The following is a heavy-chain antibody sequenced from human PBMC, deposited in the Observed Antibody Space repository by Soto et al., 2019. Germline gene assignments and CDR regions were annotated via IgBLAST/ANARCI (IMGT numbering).Heavy chain of an antibody. V-gene: IGHV1-3*01. CDR3: VRDEDGGYSYGSNLFDY. D-gene: IGHD5-18*01. Sequence: ASVKVSCKASGYTFTSYAMHWVRQAPGQRLEWMGWINAGNGNTKYSQKFQGRVTITRDTSASTAYMELSSLRSEDTAVYYCVRDEDGGYSYGSNLFDYWGQGTLVTVSS. CDR2: INAGNGNT. J-gene: IGHJ4*02. CDR1: GYTFTSYA.